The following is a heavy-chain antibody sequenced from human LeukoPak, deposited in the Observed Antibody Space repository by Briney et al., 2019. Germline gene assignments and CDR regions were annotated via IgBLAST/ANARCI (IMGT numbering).Heavy chain of an antibody. CDR3: ARGGYYGSGSFYSTQTSVFDY. D-gene: IGHD3-10*01. J-gene: IGHJ4*02. V-gene: IGHV6-1*01. CDR2: TYYRSEWYN. CDR1: GDSVSSNSAA. Sequence: SQTLSLTCDISGDSVSSNSAAWNWIRQSPSRGLEWLGRTYYRSEWYNDYSVSVKSRITINPDTSKNQFSLQLNSVTPEDTAVYCCARGGYYGSGSFYSTQTSVFDYWGQGTLVTVSS.